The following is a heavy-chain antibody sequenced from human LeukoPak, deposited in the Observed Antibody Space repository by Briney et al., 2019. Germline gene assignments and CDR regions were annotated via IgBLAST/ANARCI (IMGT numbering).Heavy chain of an antibody. CDR1: GGSISSGDYY. V-gene: IGHV4-30-4*01. Sequence: SETLSLTCTVSGGSISSGDYYWSWIRQPPGKGLEWIGYIYYSGSTYYNPSLKSRVTISVDTSKNQFSLKLSSVTAADTAVYYCAREIHDYGDQGVFDYWGQGTLVTVSS. CDR3: AREIHDYGDQGVFDY. J-gene: IGHJ4*02. CDR2: IYYSGST. D-gene: IGHD4-17*01.